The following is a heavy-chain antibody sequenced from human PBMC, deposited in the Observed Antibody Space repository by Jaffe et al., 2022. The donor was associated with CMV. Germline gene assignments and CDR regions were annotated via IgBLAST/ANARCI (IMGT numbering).Heavy chain of an antibody. CDR2: ISSSSSIM. D-gene: IGHD3-22*01. J-gene: IGHJ4*02. V-gene: IGHV3-48*02. CDR3: ARDVPYYYDSSGYTHVGGLVY. CDR1: GFTFSDYS. Sequence: EVHLMESGGGSAQPGGSLRLSCAASGFTFSDYSMNWVRQAPGKGLEWVSYISSSSSIMYYADSVKGRFTISRDNGKNALYLQMNSLRDEDTAVYYCARDVPYYYDSSGYTHVGGLVYWGQGTLVTVSS.